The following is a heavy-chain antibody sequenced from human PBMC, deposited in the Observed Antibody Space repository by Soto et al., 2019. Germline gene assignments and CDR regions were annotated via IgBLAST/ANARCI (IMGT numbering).Heavy chain of an antibody. Sequence: EVQLVESGGGLVQPGGSLRLSCAASGVTVTNNYMSWVRQAPGRGLEWVSVLYSGGSTYYADSVKGRFTISRDNPKNTLYLQTNSLRAEDTAVYYCARDTALTGGFDPWGQGTLVTVSS. J-gene: IGHJ5*02. V-gene: IGHV3-66*01. CDR1: GVTVTNNY. CDR3: ARDTALTGGFDP. CDR2: LYSGGST. D-gene: IGHD1-26*01.